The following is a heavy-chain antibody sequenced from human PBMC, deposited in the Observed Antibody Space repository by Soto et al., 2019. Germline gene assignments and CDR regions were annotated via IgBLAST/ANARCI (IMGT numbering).Heavy chain of an antibody. V-gene: IGHV1-18*04. D-gene: IGHD1-26*01. J-gene: IGHJ4*02. CDR1: GYTFTSYG. CDR2: ISAYNGNT. Sequence: QVQLVQSGAEVKKPGASVKVSCKASGYTFTSYGISWVRQAPGQGLEWMGWISAYNGNTIYAQKLQGRVTMTTDTYTSTAYMELRSLRSDDTAVYYCARDNLPFRIVGATPSDYWGQGTLVTVSS. CDR3: ARDNLPFRIVGATPSDY.